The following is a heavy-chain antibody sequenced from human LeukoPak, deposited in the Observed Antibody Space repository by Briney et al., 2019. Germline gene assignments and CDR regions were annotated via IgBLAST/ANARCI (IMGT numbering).Heavy chain of an antibody. CDR3: AREVGGSAFDI. V-gene: IGHV3-53*04. Sequence: GGSLRLSCAASGFTFSRYALNWVRQAPGKGLEWVSIIYSGGSTYYADSVKGRFTISRHNSKNTLYLQMNSLRAEDTAVYYCAREVGGSAFDIWGQGTMVTVSS. J-gene: IGHJ3*02. CDR2: IYSGGST. CDR1: GFTFSRYA. D-gene: IGHD3-16*01.